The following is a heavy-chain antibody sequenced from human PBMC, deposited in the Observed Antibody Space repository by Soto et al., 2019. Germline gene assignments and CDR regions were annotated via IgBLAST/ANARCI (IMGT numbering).Heavy chain of an antibody. V-gene: IGHV1-2*04. D-gene: IGHD3-9*01. CDR1: GYTFTGYY. Sequence: ASVKVSCKASGYTFTGYYMHWVRQAPGQGLEWMGWINPNSGGTNYAQKFQGWVTMTRDTSISTAYMELSRLRSDDTAVYYCARDGEADILTGYYDYWGQGTLVTVSS. J-gene: IGHJ4*02. CDR3: ARDGEADILTGYYDY. CDR2: INPNSGGT.